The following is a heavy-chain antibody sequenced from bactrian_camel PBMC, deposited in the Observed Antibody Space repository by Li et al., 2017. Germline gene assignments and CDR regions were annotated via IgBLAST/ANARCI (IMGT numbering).Heavy chain of an antibody. CDR1: GNFYSRRC. J-gene: IGHJ4*01. CDR2: IDRWGSA. V-gene: IGHV3S53*01. D-gene: IGHD1*01. CDR3: AALKCSDVSSLMIMVRAADARY. Sequence: HVQLVESGGGSVQAGGSLTLSCVTSGNFYSRRCIGWFRQTPGKERERVAEIDRWGSANYANSVKGRFTISKGAAKNAPYLQMNSLQPEDTGMYYCAALKCSDVSSLMIMVRAADARYWGQGTQVTVS.